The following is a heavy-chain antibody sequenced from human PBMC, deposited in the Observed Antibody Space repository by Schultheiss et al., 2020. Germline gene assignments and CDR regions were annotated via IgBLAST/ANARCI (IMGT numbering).Heavy chain of an antibody. V-gene: IGHV4-61*01. J-gene: IGHJ5*02. CDR1: GGSVSSGSYY. CDR2: IYYSGST. Sequence: GSLRLSCTVSGGSVSSGSYYWSWIRQPPGKGLEWIGYIYYSGSTNYNPSLKSRVTISVDTSKNQFSLKLSSVTAADTAVYYCATDQNWFDPWGQGTLVTVSS. CDR3: ATDQNWFDP.